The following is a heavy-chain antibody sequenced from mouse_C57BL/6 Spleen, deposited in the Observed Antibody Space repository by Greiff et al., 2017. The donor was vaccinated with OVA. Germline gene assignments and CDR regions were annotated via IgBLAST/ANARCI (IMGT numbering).Heavy chain of an antibody. Sequence: EVMLVESGGGLVKPGGSLKLSCAASGFTFSSYAMSWVRQTPEKRLEWVATISDGGSYTYYPDNVKGRFTISRDNAKNNLYLQMSHLKSEDTAMYYCARDRYYGSSYDYWGKGTTLTVSS. CDR2: ISDGGSYT. CDR3: ARDRYYGSSYDY. J-gene: IGHJ2*01. CDR1: GFTFSSYA. D-gene: IGHD1-1*01. V-gene: IGHV5-4*01.